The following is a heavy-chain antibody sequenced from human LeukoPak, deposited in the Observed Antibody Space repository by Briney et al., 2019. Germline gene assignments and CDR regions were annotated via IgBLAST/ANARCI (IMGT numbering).Heavy chain of an antibody. CDR1: GINVSSNY. J-gene: IGHJ4*02. V-gene: IGHV3-66*02. CDR2: IYGGDAA. Sequence: GGSLRLSCAASGINVSSNYMTWIRQAPGKGLEWVSLIYGGDAAYYAESVRGRFMISRDNLKNTLFPQMSSLRVEDTAVYYCVTSTGQQFIPYDYWGQGTHVTVSS. CDR3: VTSTGQQFIPYDY. D-gene: IGHD6-13*01.